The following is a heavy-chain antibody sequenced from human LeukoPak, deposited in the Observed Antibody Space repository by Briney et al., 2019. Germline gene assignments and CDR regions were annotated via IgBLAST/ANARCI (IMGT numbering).Heavy chain of an antibody. CDR1: GFTFSSYA. D-gene: IGHD3-10*01. V-gene: IGHV3-23*01. CDR3: AKRCTMVRRPIARSAPLGW. CDR2: ISGSGGST. J-gene: IGHJ4*02. Sequence: GGSLRLSCAASGFTFSSYAMSWVRQAPGKGLEWVSAISGSGGSTYYADSVKGRFTISRDNSKNTLYLQMNSLRAEDTAVYYCAKRCTMVRRPIARSAPLGWWGQGTLVTVSS.